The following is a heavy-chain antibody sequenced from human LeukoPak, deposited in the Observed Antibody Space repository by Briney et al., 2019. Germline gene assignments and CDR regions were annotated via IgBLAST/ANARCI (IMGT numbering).Heavy chain of an antibody. CDR2: INHSGST. CDR3: ARQTTNLGYCSGGSCRGYFDY. J-gene: IGHJ4*02. V-gene: IGHV4-34*01. Sequence: SETLSLTCAVYGGSFSGYYWSWIRQPPGKGLEWIGEINHSGSTNYNPSLKSRVTISVDTSKNQFSLKLSSVTAADTAVYYCARQTTNLGYCSGGSCRGYFDYWGQGTLVTVSS. CDR1: GGSFSGYY. D-gene: IGHD2-15*01.